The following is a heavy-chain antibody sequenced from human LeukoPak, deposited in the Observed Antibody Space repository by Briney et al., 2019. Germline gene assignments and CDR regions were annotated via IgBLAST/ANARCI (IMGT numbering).Heavy chain of an antibody. J-gene: IGHJ4*02. CDR1: GGSITSSSHH. CDR2: IYYSGST. D-gene: IGHD3-16*02. CDR3: ARRGSGSYRTNRDY. Sequence: PSETLSLTCTVSGGSITSSSHHWGWIRQPPGKGLEWIGSIYYSGSTYYNPSLKSRVTISVDTSKNQFSLKLSSVTAADTAVYYCARRGSGSYRTNRDYWGQGTLVTVSS. V-gene: IGHV4-39*01.